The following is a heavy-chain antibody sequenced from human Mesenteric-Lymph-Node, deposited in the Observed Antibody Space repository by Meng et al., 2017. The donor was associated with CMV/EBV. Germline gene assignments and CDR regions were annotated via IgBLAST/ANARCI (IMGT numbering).Heavy chain of an antibody. CDR2: ISYDGSNK. J-gene: IGHJ3*02. D-gene: IGHD6-25*01. V-gene: IGHV3-30-3*01. CDR1: GFTFSSYA. Sequence: GESLKISCAASGFTFSSYAMHWVRQAPGKGLEWVAVISYDGSNKYYADSVKGRFTISRDNAKNSLYLQMNSLRAEDTAVYYCARDPAAPGAFDIWGQGTMVTVSS. CDR3: ARDPAAPGAFDI.